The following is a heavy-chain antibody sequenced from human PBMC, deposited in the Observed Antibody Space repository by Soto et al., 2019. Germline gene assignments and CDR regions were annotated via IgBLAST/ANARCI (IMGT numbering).Heavy chain of an antibody. J-gene: IGHJ6*02. Sequence: QVQLVESGGGVVQPGRSLRLSCAASGFTFSSYAMHWVRQAPGKGLEWVAVVSYDGSNKYYADSVKGRFTISRDNSKNTLYLQMNSLRAEDTAVYYCARGIWSGYYRHYYYGMDVWGQGTTVTVSS. D-gene: IGHD3-3*01. CDR3: ARGIWSGYYRHYYYGMDV. V-gene: IGHV3-30-3*01. CDR1: GFTFSSYA. CDR2: VSYDGSNK.